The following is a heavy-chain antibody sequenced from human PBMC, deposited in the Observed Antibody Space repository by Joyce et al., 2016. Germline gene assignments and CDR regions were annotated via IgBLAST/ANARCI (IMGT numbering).Heavy chain of an antibody. D-gene: IGHD3-3*01. J-gene: IGHJ6*03. CDR1: GGSISRTTYN. Sequence: QVQLQESGPGLVKPSETLSLTCSVSGGSISRTTYNWGWIRQPPGKGLEWIGRMPYSGTTYYNPSLKSRVTMSVDTSKKQFSLKLSSVTAADTAVYYCARHVVTSSAVARLPDYMDVWGKGTPVTVSS. V-gene: IGHV4-39*01. CDR3: ARHVVTSSAVARLPDYMDV. CDR2: MPYSGTT.